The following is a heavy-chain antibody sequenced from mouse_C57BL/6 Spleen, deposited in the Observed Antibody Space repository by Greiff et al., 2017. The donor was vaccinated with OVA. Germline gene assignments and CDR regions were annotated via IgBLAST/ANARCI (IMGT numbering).Heavy chain of an antibody. CDR2: FNPGSGGT. D-gene: IGHD2-1*01. J-gene: IGHJ3*01. CDR3: ARQHYGNYAWFAY. CDR1: GYAFTNYL. Sequence: QVQLQQSGAELVRPGTSVKVSCKASGYAFTNYLIEWVKQRPGQGLAWIGVFNPGSGGTNYNEKFKGKATLTADKSSSTAYMQLSSLTSEDSAVYFCARQHYGNYAWFAYWGQGTLVTVSA. V-gene: IGHV1-54*01.